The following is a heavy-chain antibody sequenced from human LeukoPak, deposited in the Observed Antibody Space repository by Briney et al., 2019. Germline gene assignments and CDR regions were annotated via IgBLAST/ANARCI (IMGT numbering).Heavy chain of an antibody. V-gene: IGHV1-2*02. CDR2: INPDSGDT. D-gene: IGHD4-17*01. J-gene: IGHJ4*02. Sequence: ASVKVSCKASGYTFTGHYMYWVRQAPGQGLEWMGWINPDSGDTNYVQKFQGRVTMTRDTSISTAYMEVSRLTSDDTAVYYCARVKVVDVDYDREPLFDYWGQGTLVTVSS. CDR3: ARVKVVDVDYDREPLFDY. CDR1: GYTFTGHY.